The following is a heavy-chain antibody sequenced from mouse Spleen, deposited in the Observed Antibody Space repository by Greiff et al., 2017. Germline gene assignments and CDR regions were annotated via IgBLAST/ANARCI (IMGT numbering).Heavy chain of an antibody. V-gene: IGHV5-6-5*01. Sequence: EVHLVESGGGLVKPGGSLKLSCAASGFTFSSYAMSWVRQTPEKRLEWVASISSGGSTYYPDSVKGRFTISRDNARNILYLQMCSLRSEDTAMYYCARGRVLAWFAYWGQGTLVTVSA. CDR3: ARGRVLAWFAY. J-gene: IGHJ3*01. CDR1: GFTFSSYA. CDR2: ISSGGST.